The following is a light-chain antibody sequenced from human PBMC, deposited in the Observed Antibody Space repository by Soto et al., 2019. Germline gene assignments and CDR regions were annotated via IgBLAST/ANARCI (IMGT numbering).Light chain of an antibody. CDR3: CSYVGTYTFEV. V-gene: IGLV2-11*01. J-gene: IGLJ1*01. CDR2: DVS. CDR1: SSDVGDYNY. Sequence: QPVLTQPRSVSGSPGQSVTISCTGTSSDVGDYNYVSWYQQHPGKAPKLMIYDVSNRPSGVPDRFSGSKSGNTASLTISGLQAEDEADYYCCSYVGTYTFEVFGTGTKLTVL.